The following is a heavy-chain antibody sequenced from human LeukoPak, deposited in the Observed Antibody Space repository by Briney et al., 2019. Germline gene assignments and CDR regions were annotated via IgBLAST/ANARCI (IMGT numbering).Heavy chain of an antibody. CDR1: GYTFTGYY. Sequence: ASVKVSCKTSGYTFTGYYMHWVRQAPGQGHEWLGRIDPNSGGTSYAHNFQGRVTMTRDTSISTAYMDLSSLRSDDTAVYYCARDSRVSGDYWGQGTLVTVSS. D-gene: IGHD2-2*01. J-gene: IGHJ4*02. CDR2: IDPNSGGT. CDR3: ARDSRVSGDY. V-gene: IGHV1-2*06.